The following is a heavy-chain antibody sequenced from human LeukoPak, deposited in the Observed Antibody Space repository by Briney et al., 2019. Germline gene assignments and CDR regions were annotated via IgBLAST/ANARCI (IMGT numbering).Heavy chain of an antibody. CDR1: GFTFSSYL. V-gene: IGHV3-7*01. CDR3: ASDRDYYDSSGYLFDY. D-gene: IGHD3-22*01. CDR2: IKQDGSEK. J-gene: IGHJ4*02. Sequence: PGGSLRLSYAASGFTFSSYLMSWVRQAPGKGLEWVANIKQDGSEKYYVDSVKGRFTISRENAKNSLYLQMNSLRAEDTAVYYCASDRDYYDSSGYLFDYWGQGTLVTVSS.